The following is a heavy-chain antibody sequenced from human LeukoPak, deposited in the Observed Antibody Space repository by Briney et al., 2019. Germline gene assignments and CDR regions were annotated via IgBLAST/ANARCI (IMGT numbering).Heavy chain of an antibody. D-gene: IGHD3-22*01. CDR3: ARHIQGWGYDSSAYPGAVDI. CDR1: GGSFSGYY. V-gene: IGHV4-34*01. J-gene: IGHJ3*02. Sequence: PSETLSLTCAVYGGSFSGYYWSWIRQPPGKGLEWIGEINHSGSTNYNPSLKSRVTISVDTSKNQFSLKLRSVIAADTAVFYCARHIQGWGYDSSAYPGAVDIWGQGTMVTVSS. CDR2: INHSGST.